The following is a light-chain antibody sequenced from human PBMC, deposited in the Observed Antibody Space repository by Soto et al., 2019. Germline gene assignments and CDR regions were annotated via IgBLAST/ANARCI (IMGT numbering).Light chain of an antibody. CDR2: DAS. CDR3: QQYGRSPWT. Sequence: IVVTHSPGTMYLSPGERATLSCSASQSVSRDLAWYQQKPCQAPRLLIYDASNRAIGIPARFSGSGSGTDFTLPISSLEPEDFAVYYCQQYGRSPWTFGQGTKVDIK. J-gene: IGKJ1*01. CDR1: QSVSRD. V-gene: IGKV3-11*01.